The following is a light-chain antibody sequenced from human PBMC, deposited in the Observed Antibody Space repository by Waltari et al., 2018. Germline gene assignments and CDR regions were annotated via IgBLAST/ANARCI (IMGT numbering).Light chain of an antibody. V-gene: IGLV1-44*01. CDR2: SNN. CDR3: ATWDDRLTGVL. CDR1: SSNNGSNG. J-gene: IGLJ3*02. Sequence: QSVLTQPPSASGTPGQRVTISCSGGSSNNGSNGVHWYQRLPGTAPRLLIYSNNQRPAGVPDRFSGSKSGTSASLAISGLQPDDEADYYCATWDDRLTGVLFGGGTKVTVL.